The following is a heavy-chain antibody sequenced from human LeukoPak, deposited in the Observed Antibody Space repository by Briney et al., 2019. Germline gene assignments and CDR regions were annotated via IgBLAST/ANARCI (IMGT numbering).Heavy chain of an antibody. V-gene: IGHV4-59*01. CDR3: ARVGDSSGYSVLDS. J-gene: IGHJ4*02. Sequence: SETLFLTCTVSGGSISGYYWSWIRRPPGKGLEWIGHIYYSGSADYNASLKSRATMFVDTSKNEFSLTLRSVTAADTAVYYCARVGDSSGYSVLDSWGQGTLVTVSS. D-gene: IGHD3-22*01. CDR1: GGSISGYY. CDR2: IYYSGSA.